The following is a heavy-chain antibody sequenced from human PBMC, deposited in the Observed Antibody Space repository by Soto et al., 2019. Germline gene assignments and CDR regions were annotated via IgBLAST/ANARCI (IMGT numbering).Heavy chain of an antibody. J-gene: IGHJ4*02. V-gene: IGHV3-30*18. CDR3: TKDLGLIDY. CDR1: GFTFSSYG. Sequence: QVQLVESGGGVVQPGRSLRLSCAASGFTFSSYGMHWVRQAPVKGLDWVAVISYDGSNKYYADSVKGRLTISRDNTKNTLYTQMNRLIAEDTSVYYCTKDLGLIDYWGQGNMVTVSS. CDR2: ISYDGSNK.